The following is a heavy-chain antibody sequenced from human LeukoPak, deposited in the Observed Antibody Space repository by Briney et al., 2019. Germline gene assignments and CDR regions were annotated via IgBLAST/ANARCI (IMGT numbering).Heavy chain of an antibody. CDR2: ITPYNGYA. V-gene: IGHV1-18*01. Sequence: ASVKVSCKATGYTLTSYGLSWVRQAPGQGLEWMGWITPYNGYAKYAQKFQGRVSMTTDTSTSTAYTELRSLRSDDTAVYYCARNISAGVDYWGQGTLVTVSS. CDR1: GYTLTSYG. J-gene: IGHJ4*02. D-gene: IGHD6-19*01. CDR3: ARNISAGVDY.